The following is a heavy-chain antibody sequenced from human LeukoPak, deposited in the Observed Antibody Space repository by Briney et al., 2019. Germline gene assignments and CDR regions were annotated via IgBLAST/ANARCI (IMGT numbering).Heavy chain of an antibody. V-gene: IGHV3-30-3*01. CDR1: GFTFSSYA. Sequence: PGGSLRLSCAASGFTFSSYAMHWVRQAPGKGLEWVAVTSYDGSNKFYADSVKGRFTISRDNSKNTLYLQMNSLRAEDTAVYYCARTERPVRYETILSHMDVWGKGTTVTVSS. J-gene: IGHJ6*03. CDR2: TSYDGSNK. CDR3: ARTERPVRYETILSHMDV. D-gene: IGHD2-15*01.